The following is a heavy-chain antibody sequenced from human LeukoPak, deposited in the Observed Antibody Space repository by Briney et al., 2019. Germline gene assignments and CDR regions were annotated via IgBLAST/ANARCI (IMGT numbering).Heavy chain of an antibody. CDR3: ARDYCSGGSCQILNWFDP. Sequence: PSGTLSLTCAVSGGSFSGYYWSWIRQPPGKGLEWIGEINHSGSTNYNPSLKSRVTISVDTSKNQFSLKLSSVTAADTAVYYCARDYCSGGSCQILNWFDPWGQGTLVTVSS. D-gene: IGHD2-15*01. V-gene: IGHV4-34*01. J-gene: IGHJ5*02. CDR1: GGSFSGYY. CDR2: INHSGST.